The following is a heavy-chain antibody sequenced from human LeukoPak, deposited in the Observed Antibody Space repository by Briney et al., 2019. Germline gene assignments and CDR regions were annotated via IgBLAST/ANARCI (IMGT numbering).Heavy chain of an antibody. J-gene: IGHJ4*02. Sequence: SETLSLTCAVYGGSFSGYYWSWIRQPPGKGLEWIGEINHSGSTNYNPSLKSRVTISVDTSKNQFSLKLSSVTAADMAVYYCAVGWSIRSSSWYGGVVDYWGQGTLVTVSS. D-gene: IGHD6-13*01. CDR1: GGSFSGYY. CDR3: AVGWSIRSSSWYGGVVDY. V-gene: IGHV4-34*01. CDR2: INHSGST.